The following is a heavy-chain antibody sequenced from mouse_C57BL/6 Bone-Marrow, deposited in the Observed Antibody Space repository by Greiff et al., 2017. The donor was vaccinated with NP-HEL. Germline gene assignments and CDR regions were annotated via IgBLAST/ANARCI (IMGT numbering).Heavy chain of an antibody. CDR1: GYTFTSYG. D-gene: IGHD1-1*01. CDR2: IYPRSGNT. CDR3: ARQITTGYFDV. Sequence: LVESGAELARPGASVKLSCKASGYTFTSYGISWVKQRTGQGLEWIGEIYPRSGNTYYNEKFKGKATLTADKSSSTAYMELRSLTSEDSAVYFCARQITTGYFDVWGTGTTVTVSS. V-gene: IGHV1-81*01. J-gene: IGHJ1*03.